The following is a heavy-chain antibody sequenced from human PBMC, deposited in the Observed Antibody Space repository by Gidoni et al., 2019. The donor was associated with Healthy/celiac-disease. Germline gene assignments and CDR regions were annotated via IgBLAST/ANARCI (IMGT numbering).Heavy chain of an antibody. D-gene: IGHD3-16*02. CDR1: GGSISSSY. J-gene: IGHJ4*02. Sequence: VQLQESGPGLVKPSETLSLTCPVSGGSISSSYWSWLRQPPGKGLEWIGYIYYLGSTNYNPSLKSRVTISVDTSKNQFSLKLSSVTAADTAVYYCAREKGHDYVWGSYRYFDYWGQGTLVTVSS. CDR3: AREKGHDYVWGSYRYFDY. V-gene: IGHV4-59*01. CDR2: IYYLGST.